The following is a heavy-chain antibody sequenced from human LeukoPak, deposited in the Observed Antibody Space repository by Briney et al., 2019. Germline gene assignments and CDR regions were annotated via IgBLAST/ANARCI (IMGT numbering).Heavy chain of an antibody. D-gene: IGHD3-22*01. V-gene: IGHV3-74*01. Sequence: GGSLRLSCEASGFTFSRYWMHWVRQAPGKGLVWVSRINSDGSRTTYADSVKGRFTISRDNSKNTLYLQMNSLRVEDTAVYYCATLPYYYDSSGSYYFDYWGQGTLVTVSS. CDR3: ATLPYYYDSSGSYYFDY. CDR1: GFTFSRYW. J-gene: IGHJ4*02. CDR2: INSDGSRT.